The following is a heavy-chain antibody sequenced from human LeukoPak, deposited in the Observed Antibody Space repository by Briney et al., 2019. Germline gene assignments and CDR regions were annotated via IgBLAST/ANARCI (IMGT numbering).Heavy chain of an antibody. Sequence: SVKVSCKASGGTFSSYAISWVRQAPGQGLEWMGGIIPIFGTANYAQKFQGRVTITADESTSTAYMELSSLRSEDTAVYYCARDLENQHRTLGYCSGGSCPNWFDPWGQGTLVTVSS. CDR2: IIPIFGTA. J-gene: IGHJ5*02. D-gene: IGHD2-15*01. CDR3: ARDLENQHRTLGYCSGGSCPNWFDP. CDR1: GGTFSSYA. V-gene: IGHV1-69*01.